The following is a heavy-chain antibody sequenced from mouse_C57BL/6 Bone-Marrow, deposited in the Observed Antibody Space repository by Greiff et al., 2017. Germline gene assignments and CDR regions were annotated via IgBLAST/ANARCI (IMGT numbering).Heavy chain of an antibody. CDR1: GYTFTDYE. D-gene: IGHD2-5*01. CDR2: IDPETGGT. J-gene: IGHJ2*01. Sequence: VQLVESGAELVRPGASVTLSCKASGYTFTDYEMHWVKQTPVHGLEWIGAIDPETGGTAYNQKFKGKAILTADKSSSTAYMELRRLTSEDSAVYYCTRGGYSNYGDYWGQGTTLTVSS. CDR3: TRGGYSNYGDY. V-gene: IGHV1-15*01.